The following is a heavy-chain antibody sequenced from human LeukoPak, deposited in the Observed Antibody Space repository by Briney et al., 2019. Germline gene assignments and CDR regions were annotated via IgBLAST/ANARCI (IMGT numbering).Heavy chain of an antibody. V-gene: IGHV3-7*01. CDR2: IKQDGSEK. CDR3: AWARSYTDYEGITS. J-gene: IGHJ5*02. Sequence: GGSLRLSCAASGFTFTKFWMSWVRLTPGKRLQWVAKIKQDGSEKYYLDSVRGRFTISIDSAKNSLYLQMNSLRVEDTAIYYCAWARSYTDYEGITSWGQGTLVTVSS. D-gene: IGHD4-17*01. CDR1: GFTFTKFW.